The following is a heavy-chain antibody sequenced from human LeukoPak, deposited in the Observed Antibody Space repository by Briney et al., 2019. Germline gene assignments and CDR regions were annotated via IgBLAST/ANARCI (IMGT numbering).Heavy chain of an antibody. D-gene: IGHD3-22*01. Sequence: GRSLRLSCAASGFTFSSYGMHWVRQAPGKELEWVAVIWYDGSNKYYADSVKGRFTISRDNSKNTLYLQMNSLRAEDTAVYYCARAYYDSSGYYDAFDIWGQGTMVTVSS. CDR3: ARAYYDSSGYYDAFDI. V-gene: IGHV3-33*01. CDR1: GFTFSSYG. J-gene: IGHJ3*02. CDR2: IWYDGSNK.